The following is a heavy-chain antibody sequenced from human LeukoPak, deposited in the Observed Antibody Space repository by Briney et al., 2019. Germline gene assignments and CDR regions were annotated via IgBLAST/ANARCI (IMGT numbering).Heavy chain of an antibody. CDR1: GFTFSSYS. V-gene: IGHV3-48*04. CDR3: ASGEASGSAYYFDY. CDR2: ISSSSSTI. J-gene: IGHJ4*02. D-gene: IGHD2-15*01. Sequence: GGSLRLSCAASGFTFSSYSMNWVRQAPGKGLEWVSYISSSSSTIYYADSVKGRFTISRDNAKNSLYLQMNSLRAEDTAVYYCASGEASGSAYYFDYWGQGTLVTVSS.